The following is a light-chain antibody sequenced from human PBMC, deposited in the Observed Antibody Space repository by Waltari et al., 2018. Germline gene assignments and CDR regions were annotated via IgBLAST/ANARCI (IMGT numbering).Light chain of an antibody. Sequence: EIVLTQSPATLSLSPGETATLSSRASQSVSSYLAWYQQKPGQAPRLLIYDASNWATGIPARFSGSGSGTDFTLTISILEPEDFAVYYCQQRSNWPPRFTFGPGTKVDIK. CDR1: QSVSSY. V-gene: IGKV3-11*01. J-gene: IGKJ3*01. CDR3: QQRSNWPPRFT. CDR2: DAS.